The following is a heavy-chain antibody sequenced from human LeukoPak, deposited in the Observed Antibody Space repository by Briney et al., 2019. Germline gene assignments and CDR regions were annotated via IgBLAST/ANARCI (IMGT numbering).Heavy chain of an antibody. CDR1: GFTFSSYA. CDR2: ISYDGSNK. V-gene: IGHV3-30-3*01. Sequence: PGGSLRLSCAASGFTFSSYAMHWVRQAPGKGLEWVAVISYDGSNKYYADSVKGRFTISRDNSKNTLYLQMNSLRAEDTAVYYCARERCSTSCHFLDYWGQGTLVTVSS. D-gene: IGHD2-2*01. J-gene: IGHJ4*02. CDR3: ARERCSTSCHFLDY.